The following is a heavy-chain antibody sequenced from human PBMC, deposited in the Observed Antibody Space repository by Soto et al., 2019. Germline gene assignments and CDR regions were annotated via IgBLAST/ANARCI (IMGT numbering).Heavy chain of an antibody. Sequence: QVQLQESGPGLVNLSETLSLTCTVSGGSISSYYWSWIRQPPGKGLEWIGYIYNSGSTNYNPSLKSRVTISVDMSKNQFSLKLNSVTAADTAVYYCARHESSGWYYFDYWGQGTLVTVSS. CDR3: ARHESSGWYYFDY. CDR2: IYNSGST. D-gene: IGHD6-19*01. J-gene: IGHJ4*02. CDR1: GGSISSYY. V-gene: IGHV4-59*08.